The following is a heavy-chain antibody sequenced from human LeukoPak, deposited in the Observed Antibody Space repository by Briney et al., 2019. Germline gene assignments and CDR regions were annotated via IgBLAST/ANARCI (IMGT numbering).Heavy chain of an antibody. J-gene: IGHJ3*02. Sequence: GASVKVSCKASGGTFSSYAISWVRQAPGQGLEWMGSIIPILGIANYAQKFQGRVTITADKSTSTAYMELSSLRSEDTAVYYCARAKPEYYEGELRDAFDIWGQGTMVTVSS. CDR1: GGTFSSYA. D-gene: IGHD1-7*01. CDR2: IIPILGIA. V-gene: IGHV1-69*04. CDR3: ARAKPEYYEGELRDAFDI.